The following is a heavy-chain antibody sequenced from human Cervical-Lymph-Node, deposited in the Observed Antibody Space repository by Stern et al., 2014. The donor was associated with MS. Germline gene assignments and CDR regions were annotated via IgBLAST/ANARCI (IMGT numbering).Heavy chain of an antibody. CDR3: AISNSDDY. V-gene: IGHV1-46*01. Sequence: QVQLVQSGAEVKKPGASVKVSCKAFRYTFTSYNIHWVRQAPGQGLEWMGIINPSDGITNYTQKFQGRVTMTRDTSTGTHSMELSSLRSDDTAVYYCAISNSDDYWGQGTLVTVSS. CDR2: INPSDGIT. CDR1: RYTFTSYN. D-gene: IGHD4-11*01. J-gene: IGHJ4*02.